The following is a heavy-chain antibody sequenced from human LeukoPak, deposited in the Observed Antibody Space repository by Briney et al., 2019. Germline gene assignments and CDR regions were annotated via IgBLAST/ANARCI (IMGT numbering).Heavy chain of an antibody. J-gene: IGHJ4*02. V-gene: IGHV3-30*04. D-gene: IGHD5-12*01. CDR1: GFTFSSYS. CDR3: AKAGLRPYFDY. CDR2: VLFDGSNK. Sequence: GGSLRLSCAASGFTFSSYSIHWVRQAPGKGLEWVAVVLFDGSNKYYADSVKGRFTISRDNSKNTLYLQMNSLRAEDTAVYYCAKAGLRPYFDYWGQGTLVTVSS.